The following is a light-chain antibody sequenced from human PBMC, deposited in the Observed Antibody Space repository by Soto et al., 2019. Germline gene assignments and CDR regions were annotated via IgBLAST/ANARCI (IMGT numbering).Light chain of an antibody. CDR3: SSYVGSDNLV. J-gene: IGLJ2*01. Sequence: QSALTQPPSASGSPGQSVTISCTGTSSDVGAYNYVSWYQQHPGKAPKLMIYGVSKRPSGVPDRFSGSKSGNTASLTGSGLQAEDEADYYCSSYVGSDNLVFGGGTQLPV. CDR1: SSDVGAYNY. CDR2: GVS. V-gene: IGLV2-8*01.